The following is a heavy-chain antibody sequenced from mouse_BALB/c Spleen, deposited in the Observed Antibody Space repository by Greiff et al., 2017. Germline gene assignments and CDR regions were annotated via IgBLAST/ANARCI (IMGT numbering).Heavy chain of an antibody. D-gene: IGHD3-3*01. CDR3: ARAGGRRLYWYFDV. V-gene: IGHV2-6-7*01. CDR2: IWGDGST. CDR1: GFSLTGYG. Sequence: VQLQESGPGLVAPSQSLSITCTVSGFSLTGYGVNWVRQPPGKGLEWLGMIWGDGSTDYNSALKSRLSISKDNSKSQVFLKMNSLQTDDTARYYCARAGGRRLYWYFDVWGAGTTVTVSS. J-gene: IGHJ1*01.